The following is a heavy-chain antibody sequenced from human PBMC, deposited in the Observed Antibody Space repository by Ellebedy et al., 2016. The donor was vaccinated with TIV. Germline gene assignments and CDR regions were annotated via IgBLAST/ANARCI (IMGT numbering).Heavy chain of an antibody. CDR3: ARVDYGLAFHI. V-gene: IGHV3-66*01. Sequence: GGSLRLSCAASGFTVSSNYMSWVRQAPGKGLEWVSVIYSSGITYYADSVKGRFTISRDNSRDNSKNTVYLQMNSLRAGDTAVYYCARVDYGLAFHIWGQGTMVTVSS. D-gene: IGHD3-16*01. CDR1: GFTVSSNY. CDR2: IYSSGIT. J-gene: IGHJ3*02.